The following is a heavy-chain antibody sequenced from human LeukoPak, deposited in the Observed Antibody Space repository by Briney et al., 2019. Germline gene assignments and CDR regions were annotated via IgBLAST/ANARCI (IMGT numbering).Heavy chain of an antibody. D-gene: IGHD3-10*01. CDR1: GGSISSGGYY. J-gene: IGHJ5*02. CDR3: ARAIRYYLGNWFDP. V-gene: IGHV4-31*03. CDR2: IYYSGST. Sequence: SETLSLTCTVSGGSISSGGYYWSWIRQHPGKGLEWIGYIYYSGSTYYNPSLKSRVTISVDTSKNQFSLKLSSVTAADTAVYYCARAIRYYLGNWFDPWGQGILVTVSS.